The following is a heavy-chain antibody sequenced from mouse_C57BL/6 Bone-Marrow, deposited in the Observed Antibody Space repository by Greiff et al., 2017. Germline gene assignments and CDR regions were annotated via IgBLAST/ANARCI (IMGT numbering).Heavy chain of an antibody. D-gene: IGHD2-3*01. V-gene: IGHV5-9*04. CDR1: GFTFSSYT. Sequence: EVQVVESGGGLVKPGGSLKLSCAASGFTFSSYTMSWVRQTPEKRLEWVATISGGGGNTYYPDRVQGRFTITRDNANNTLYLQMSSLRSEDTAVYYCARHDGYPVEYFAYWGQGTTLTVSA. CDR3: ARHDGYPVEYFAY. J-gene: IGHJ2*01. CDR2: ISGGGGNT.